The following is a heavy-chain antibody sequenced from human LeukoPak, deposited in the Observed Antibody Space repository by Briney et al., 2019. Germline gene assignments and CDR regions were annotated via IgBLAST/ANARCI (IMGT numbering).Heavy chain of an antibody. CDR3: ARLADGSGSYSLFDY. V-gene: IGHV1-69*05. CDR1: GYTFTSYG. Sequence: SVKVSCKASGYTFTSYGISWVRQAPGQGLEWMGGIIPIFGTANYAQKFQGRVTITTDESTSTAYMELSSLRSEDTAVYYCARLADGSGSYSLFDYWGQGTLVTVSS. J-gene: IGHJ4*02. D-gene: IGHD3-10*01. CDR2: IIPIFGTA.